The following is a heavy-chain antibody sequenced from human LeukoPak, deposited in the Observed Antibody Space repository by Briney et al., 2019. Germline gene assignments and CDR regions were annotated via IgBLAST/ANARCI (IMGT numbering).Heavy chain of an antibody. CDR3: TRDTDGSLGY. CDR2: IKQDGSTK. J-gene: IGHJ4*02. V-gene: IGHV3-7*01. D-gene: IGHD1-26*01. Sequence: PGGSLRLSCAASGFTFSSYWMSWVRQAPGKGLEWVANIKQDGSTKHYADSLKGRFTISRDNPKNSLYLQMNNLRADDTAVYYCTRDTDGSLGYWGQGILVTVAS. CDR1: GFTFSSYW.